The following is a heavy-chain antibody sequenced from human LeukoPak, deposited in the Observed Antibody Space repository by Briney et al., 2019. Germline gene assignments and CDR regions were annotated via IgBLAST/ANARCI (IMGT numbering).Heavy chain of an antibody. V-gene: IGHV3-43*02. D-gene: IGHD3-22*01. J-gene: IGHJ4*02. CDR3: AKATRVYYDSSGYYYDY. Sequence: GGSLRLSCAASGFTFDDYAMHWVRQAPGKGLEWVSLISGDGGSTYCADSVKGRFTISRDNSKNSLYLQMNGLRTEDTALYYCAKATRVYYDSSGYYYDYWGQGTLVTVSS. CDR1: GFTFDDYA. CDR2: ISGDGGST.